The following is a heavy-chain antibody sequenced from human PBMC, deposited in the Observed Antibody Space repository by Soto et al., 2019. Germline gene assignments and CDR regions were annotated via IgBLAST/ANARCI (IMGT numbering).Heavy chain of an antibody. J-gene: IGHJ5*02. Sequence: GGSLRLSCVASGFTFKTYDMYWVRQVPGQGLEWVSGIGTLRDTYYSAAVAGRFTVSRENGRNSLYLQMNSLRVGDSGIYFCARGRSNDFSSSPPPRFDPWGRGTLVTVSS. D-gene: IGHD2-21*02. CDR3: ARGRSNDFSSSPPPRFDP. V-gene: IGHV3-13*01. CDR2: IGTLRDT. CDR1: GFTFKTYD.